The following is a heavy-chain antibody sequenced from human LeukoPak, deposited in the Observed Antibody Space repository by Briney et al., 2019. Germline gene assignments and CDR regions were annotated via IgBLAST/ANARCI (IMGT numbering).Heavy chain of an antibody. CDR2: INHSGST. Sequence: SETLSLTCAVYGGSFSGYYWSWIRQPPGKGLEWIGEINHSGSTNYNPSLKSRVTISVDTSKNQFSLKLSSVTAADTAVYYCARERGYYDFWSGYSPFGAFDIWGQGTMVTVSS. V-gene: IGHV4-34*01. D-gene: IGHD3-3*01. CDR1: GGSFSGYY. J-gene: IGHJ3*02. CDR3: ARERGYYDFWSGYSPFGAFDI.